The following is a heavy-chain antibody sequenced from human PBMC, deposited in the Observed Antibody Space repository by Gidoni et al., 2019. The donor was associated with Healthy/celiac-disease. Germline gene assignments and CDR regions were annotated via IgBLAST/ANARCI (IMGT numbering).Heavy chain of an antibody. CDR2: ISSSGSTI. J-gene: IGHJ4*02. Sequence: EVQLVESVGGLEQPGGSLRLSCAASGFTFSSDEMNWVRQAPGKWLDLVSYISSSGSTIYYADSVKGRFTISRDNAKNSLYLQMNSLRAEDTAVYYCARDGYYYDSSGYPAGSLFDYWGQGTLVTVSS. V-gene: IGHV3-48*03. CDR3: ARDGYYYDSSGYPAGSLFDY. CDR1: GFTFSSDE. D-gene: IGHD3-22*01.